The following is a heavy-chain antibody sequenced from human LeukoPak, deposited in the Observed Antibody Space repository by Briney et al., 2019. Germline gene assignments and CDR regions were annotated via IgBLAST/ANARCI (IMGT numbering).Heavy chain of an antibody. Sequence: ASVKVSCKTSGGTFSNYAISWVRQAPGQGLEWMGGIIPIFDTTNYAQKLQGRVTMTTDTSTSTAYMELRSLRSDDTAVYYCARDSKFYGDYGSSVDYWGQGTLVTVSS. V-gene: IGHV1-69*05. CDR3: ARDSKFYGDYGSSVDY. J-gene: IGHJ4*02. D-gene: IGHD4-17*01. CDR2: IIPIFDTT. CDR1: GGTFSNYA.